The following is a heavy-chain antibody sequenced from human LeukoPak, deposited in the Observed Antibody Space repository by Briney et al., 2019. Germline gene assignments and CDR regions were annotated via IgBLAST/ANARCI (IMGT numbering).Heavy chain of an antibody. J-gene: IGHJ4*02. CDR3: ARVPSGSYYRWYYFDY. CDR1: GGSFSGYY. V-gene: IGHV4-34*01. Sequence: SETLSLTCAVYGGSFSGYYWSWLRQPPGKGLEWLGEINHSGSTNYNPSLKSRVTISVDTSKNQFSLKLSSVTAADTAVYYCARVPSGSYYRWYYFDYWGQGTLGTVSS. D-gene: IGHD1-26*01. CDR2: INHSGST.